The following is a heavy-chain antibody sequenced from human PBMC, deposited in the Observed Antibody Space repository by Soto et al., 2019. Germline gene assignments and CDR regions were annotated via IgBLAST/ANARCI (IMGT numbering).Heavy chain of an antibody. CDR2: TYYRSKWYN. D-gene: IGHD3-3*01. Sequence: PSQTLSLTCAISGDSVSSNSAAWNWIRQSPSRGLEWLGRTYYRSKWYNDYAVSVKSRITINPDTSKNQFSLQLNSVTPEDTAVYYCARDRGTIFGVVIYYYYYGMDVWGQGTTVTAP. J-gene: IGHJ6*02. V-gene: IGHV6-1*01. CDR1: GDSVSSNSAA. CDR3: ARDRGTIFGVVIYYYYYGMDV.